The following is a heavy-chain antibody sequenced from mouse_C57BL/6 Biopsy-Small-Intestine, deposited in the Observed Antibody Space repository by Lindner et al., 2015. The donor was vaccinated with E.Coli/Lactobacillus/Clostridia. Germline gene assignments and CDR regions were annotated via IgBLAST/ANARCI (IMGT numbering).Heavy chain of an antibody. CDR3: AREAYGSSYDGDY. CDR1: GYTFTSYG. CDR2: IYPRSGNT. D-gene: IGHD1-1*01. Sequence: VQLQESGAELARPGASVKLSCKASGYTFTSYGISWVKQRTGQGLEWIGEIYPRSGNTYYNEKFKGKATLTADKSSSTAYMELRSLTSEDSAVYFCAREAYGSSYDGDYWGQGTTLTVSS. V-gene: IGHV1-81*01. J-gene: IGHJ2*01.